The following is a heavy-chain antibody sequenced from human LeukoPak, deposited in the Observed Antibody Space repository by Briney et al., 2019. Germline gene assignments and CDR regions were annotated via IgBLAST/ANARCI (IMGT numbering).Heavy chain of an antibody. CDR1: GVSISSYY. CDR2: IYYSGST. Sequence: SETLSLTCTVSGVSISSYYWSWIRQPPGKGLEWIGYIYYSGSTNYNPSLKSRVTISVDTSKNQFSLKLSSVTAADTAVYYCARPAGGSYAFDIWGQGTMVTVSS. D-gene: IGHD3-10*01. J-gene: IGHJ3*02. V-gene: IGHV4-59*01. CDR3: ARPAGGSYAFDI.